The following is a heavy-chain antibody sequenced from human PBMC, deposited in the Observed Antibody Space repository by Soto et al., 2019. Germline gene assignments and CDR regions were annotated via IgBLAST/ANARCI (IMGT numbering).Heavy chain of an antibody. J-gene: IGHJ6*02. CDR1: GFTFSNAW. V-gene: IGHV3-15*01. D-gene: IGHD2-21*02. CDR3: TTASDYYYYYGMDV. Sequence: GSLRLSCAASGFTFSNAWMSWVRQAPGKGLEWVGRIKSKTDGGTTDYAAPVKGRFTISRDDSKNTLYLQMNSLKTEDTAVYYCTTASDYYYYYGMDVWGQGTTVTVSS. CDR2: IKSKTDGGTT.